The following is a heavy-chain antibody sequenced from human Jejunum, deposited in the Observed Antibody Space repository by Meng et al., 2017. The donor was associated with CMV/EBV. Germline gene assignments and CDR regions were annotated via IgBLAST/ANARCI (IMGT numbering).Heavy chain of an antibody. CDR2: VYYSGST. V-gene: IGHV4-59*01. Sequence: SLTCTFSGGSTDSYYWTWIRQLPGRGLEWIGYVYYSGSTNYNPSLKSRVTISVDTSNNQFSLKLRYVTAADTAVYYCARDNRGMDVWGQGTTVTVSS. CDR1: GGSTDSYY. J-gene: IGHJ6*02. CDR3: ARDNRGMDV.